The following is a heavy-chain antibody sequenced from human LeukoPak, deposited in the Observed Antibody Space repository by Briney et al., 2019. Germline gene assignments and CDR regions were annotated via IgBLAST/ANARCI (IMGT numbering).Heavy chain of an antibody. J-gene: IGHJ4*02. CDR1: EFTFGTFA. Sequence: GGSLRLSCAASEFTFGTFAMHWVRQAPGKGLEWVAIISYDGRQEYYADSVKGRFTISRDNSKNTLYLQMNSLRGEDTAVYYCARAYDTSWHNFDFWGQGSLVTVSS. V-gene: IGHV3-30*04. D-gene: IGHD2-2*01. CDR3: ARAYDTSWHNFDF. CDR2: ISYDGRQE.